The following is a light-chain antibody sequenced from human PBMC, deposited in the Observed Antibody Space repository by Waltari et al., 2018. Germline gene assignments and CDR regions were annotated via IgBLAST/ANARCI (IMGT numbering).Light chain of an antibody. J-gene: IGKJ5*01. V-gene: IGKV3-11*01. CDR1: QSVNSY. CDR3: QQRFTWPSIT. Sequence: EIVLTQSPATLSLSPGERATLSCRTSQSVNSYLAWYQHKPGQAPRLLIYDASNSATGIPARFSGSGSGTDFTLTISSLEPDDFALYYCQQRFTWPSITFGQGTRLEIK. CDR2: DAS.